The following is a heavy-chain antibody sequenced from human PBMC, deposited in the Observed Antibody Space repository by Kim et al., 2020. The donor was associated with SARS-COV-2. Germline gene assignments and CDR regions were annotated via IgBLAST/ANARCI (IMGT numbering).Heavy chain of an antibody. CDR2: IYSGGST. CDR3: ARDATTVTTRGQPSYFDY. CDR1: GFTVSSNY. V-gene: IGHV3-53*01. Sequence: GGSLRLSCAASGFTVSSNYMNWVRRAPGKGLEWVSIIYSGGSTYYADSVKGRFTISRDISKNTLYLQMHSLRAEDTAVYYCARDATTVTTRGQPSYFDYWGQGTLITVSS. J-gene: IGHJ4*02. D-gene: IGHD4-4*01.